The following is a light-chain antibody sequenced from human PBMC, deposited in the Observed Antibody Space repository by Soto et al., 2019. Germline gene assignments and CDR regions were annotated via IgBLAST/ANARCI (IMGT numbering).Light chain of an antibody. CDR1: SSDVGSYNL. CDR3: GLYTIAETVV. Sequence: QSALTQPASVSGSPGQSITISCTGTSSDVGSYNLVSWYQQHPGKAPKLMIYEGSKRPSGVSNRFSGSKSGNTASLTISGLQAEDEADYYCGLYTIAETVVLGGGTKVTVL. V-gene: IGLV2-14*02. CDR2: EGS. J-gene: IGLJ2*01.